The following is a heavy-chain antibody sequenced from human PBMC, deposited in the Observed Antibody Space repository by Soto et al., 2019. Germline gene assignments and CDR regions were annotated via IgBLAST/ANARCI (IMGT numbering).Heavy chain of an antibody. V-gene: IGHV1-58*01. CDR2: ITVGTGDT. J-gene: IGHJ4*02. CDR1: GFIFTSFG. Sequence: GASVKVSCKASGFIFTSFGVQWVRQARGQRLEWIGWITVGTGDTNYAQKFQERVTITRDMSTSTAYMELRSLRSEDTAVYYCAAADSSGHYGGWGQGTQVTVSS. D-gene: IGHD3-22*01. CDR3: AAADSSGHYGG.